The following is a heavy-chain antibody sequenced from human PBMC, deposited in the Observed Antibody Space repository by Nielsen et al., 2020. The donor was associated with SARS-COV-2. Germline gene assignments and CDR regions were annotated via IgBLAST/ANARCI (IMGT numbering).Heavy chain of an antibody. Sequence: LSLTCAASGFTFDDYAMHWVRQAPGKGLEWASGISWNSGTIYYADSVKGRFTISRDNAKNSLYLQMNSLRAEDTAVYYCARGYSSSNNQGYYYYGMDVWGQGTTVTVSS. CDR2: ISWNSGTI. V-gene: IGHV3-9*01. J-gene: IGHJ6*02. CDR3: ARGYSSSNNQGYYYYGMDV. CDR1: GFTFDDYA. D-gene: IGHD6-13*01.